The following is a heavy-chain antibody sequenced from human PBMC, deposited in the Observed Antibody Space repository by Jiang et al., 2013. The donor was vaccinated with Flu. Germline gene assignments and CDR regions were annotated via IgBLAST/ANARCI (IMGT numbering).Heavy chain of an antibody. J-gene: IGHJ6*02. CDR1: GGSISSYY. CDR3: ARDIVIAAAGSLSPYYYGMDV. Sequence: GLVKPSETLSLTCTVSGGSISSYYWSWIRQPPGKGLEWIGYIYYSGSTNYNPSLKSRVTISVDTSKNQFSLKLSSVTAADTAVYYCARDIVIAAAGSLSPYYYGMDVWGQGTTVTVSS. CDR2: IYYSGST. V-gene: IGHV4-59*01. D-gene: IGHD6-13*01.